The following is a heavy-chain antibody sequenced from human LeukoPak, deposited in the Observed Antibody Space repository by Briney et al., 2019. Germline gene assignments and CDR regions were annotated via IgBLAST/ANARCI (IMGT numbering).Heavy chain of an antibody. D-gene: IGHD3-10*01. Sequence: SETLSLTCTVSGGSISSGDYYWSWIRQPPGKGLEWIGYIYYSGSTYYNPSLKSRVTISVDTSKNQFSLKLSSVTAADTAVYYCAREGRYYGSGSYSSFDYWGQGTLVTVSS. CDR2: IYYSGST. J-gene: IGHJ4*02. CDR1: GGSISSGDYY. V-gene: IGHV4-30-4*01. CDR3: AREGRYYGSGSYSSFDY.